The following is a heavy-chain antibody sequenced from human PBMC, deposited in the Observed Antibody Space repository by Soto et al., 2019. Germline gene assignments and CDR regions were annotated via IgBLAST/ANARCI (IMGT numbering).Heavy chain of an antibody. Sequence: QVQLQESGPGLVKPSQTLSLTCTVSGGSISSGGYYWSWIRQHPGKGLEWIGYIYYSVSTYYNPSLNGRVTISVDTSKNQFSLKLSSVTAADTAVYYCAREGGVTPGQFDYWGQGTLVTVSS. CDR2: IYYSVST. V-gene: IGHV4-31*03. J-gene: IGHJ4*02. CDR3: AREGGVTPGQFDY. D-gene: IGHD4-4*01. CDR1: GGSISSGGYY.